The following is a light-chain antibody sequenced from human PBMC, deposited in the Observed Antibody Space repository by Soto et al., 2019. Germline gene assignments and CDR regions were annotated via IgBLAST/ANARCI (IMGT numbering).Light chain of an antibody. J-gene: IGKJ2*01. CDR2: VAS. CDR3: QQYCSSPPYT. Sequence: EIVLTQSPGTLSLSPGERATLSCRASQSVSSSYLAWYQQKPGQAHRLLIYVASIRATGSPDRLSGSVSGTDFTLTFNRLVPEYFSVYYCQQYCSSPPYTFGQGTKLEIK. V-gene: IGKV3-20*01. CDR1: QSVSSSY.